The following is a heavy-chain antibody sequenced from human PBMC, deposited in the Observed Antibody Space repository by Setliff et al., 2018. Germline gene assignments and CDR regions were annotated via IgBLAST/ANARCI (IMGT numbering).Heavy chain of an antibody. D-gene: IGHD3-3*01. CDR3: ARAVTIFGVVTPIYFYYMDV. Sequence: PGGSLRLSCSASGFTFSSLWMTWVRQAPGKGLEWVASSSGSSSDIYYADSVKGRFSISRDNAKNSLSLQMNSLRAADTALFYCARAVTIFGVVTPIYFYYMDVWGKGTTVTVSS. CDR2: SSGSSSDI. CDR1: GFTFSSLW. J-gene: IGHJ6*03. V-gene: IGHV3-21*01.